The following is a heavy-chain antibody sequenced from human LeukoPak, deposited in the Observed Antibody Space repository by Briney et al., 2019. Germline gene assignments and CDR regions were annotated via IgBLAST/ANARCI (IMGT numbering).Heavy chain of an antibody. V-gene: IGHV4-31*03. D-gene: IGHD3-10*01. CDR1: GGSISGYY. Sequence: SETLSLTCTVSGGSISGYYWSWIRQHPGKGLEWIGYIYYSGSTYYNPSLKSRVTISVDTSKNQFSLKLSSVTAADTAVYYCARAPYSGSGSNIFDYWGQGTLVTVSS. CDR2: IYYSGST. CDR3: ARAPYSGSGSNIFDY. J-gene: IGHJ4*02.